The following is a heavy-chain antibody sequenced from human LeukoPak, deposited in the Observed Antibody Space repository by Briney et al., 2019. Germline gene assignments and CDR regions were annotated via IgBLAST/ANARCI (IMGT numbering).Heavy chain of an antibody. Sequence: GGSLRLSCAAPGITFSNYNMNWVRQAPGKGLEWISSITSSSSYTFYADSVKGRFTISRDNAKNSLFLQMNSLRAEDTAVYYCGRYLRSTSGSIWGQGTLVTVSS. J-gene: IGHJ4*02. D-gene: IGHD1-1*01. V-gene: IGHV3-21*01. CDR3: GRYLRSTSGSI. CDR2: ITSSSSYT. CDR1: GITFSNYN.